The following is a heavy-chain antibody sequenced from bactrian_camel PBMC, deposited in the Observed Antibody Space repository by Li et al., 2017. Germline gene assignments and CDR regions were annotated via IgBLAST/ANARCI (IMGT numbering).Heavy chain of an antibody. CDR2: IGSDGSI. Sequence: VQLVESGGGSVQAGGSLHLSCVASGVTLGTNYMGWFRQAPGKEREGVAAIGSDGSITYADSVKGRFTIHKDNADTNFDLQMNSLKPEDTAMYYCLTIEGGIPITTFPSCDHWGQGTQVTVS. V-gene: IGHV3S55*01. J-gene: IGHJ4*01. CDR1: GVTLGTNY. CDR3: LTIEGGIPITTFPSCDH.